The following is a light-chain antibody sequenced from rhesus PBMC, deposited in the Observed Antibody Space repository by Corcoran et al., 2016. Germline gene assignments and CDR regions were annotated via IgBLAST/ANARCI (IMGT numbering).Light chain of an antibody. Sequence: DIQMTQSPSSLSASVGDRVTSTCRASPGITNDSACYQQKPVGTPKPLVYEASSLQSGIPSRFSGSGSGTDFTFPISSLQSEDFATYSCQHYYSMPYSFGKGNKVEIK. V-gene: IGKV1-21*01. CDR3: QHYYSMPYS. J-gene: IGKJ2*01. CDR1: PGITND. CDR2: EAS.